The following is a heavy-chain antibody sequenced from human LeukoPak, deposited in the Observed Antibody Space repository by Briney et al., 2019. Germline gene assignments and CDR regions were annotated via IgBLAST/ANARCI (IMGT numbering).Heavy chain of an antibody. Sequence: GGSLRLSCAASGFTFSNYAMSWVRQAPGKGLEWVSVISGSGASTYYADSVKGRFTISRDNSKNTLYLQMNSLRAEDTAIYYCAKDRSSSWYDDAFDIWGQGTTVTVYS. CDR3: AKDRSSSWYDDAFDI. CDR1: GFTFSNYA. D-gene: IGHD6-13*01. V-gene: IGHV3-23*01. CDR2: ISGSGAST. J-gene: IGHJ3*02.